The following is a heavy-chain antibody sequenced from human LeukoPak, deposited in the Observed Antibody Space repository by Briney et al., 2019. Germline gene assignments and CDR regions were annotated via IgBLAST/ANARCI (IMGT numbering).Heavy chain of an antibody. CDR2: ISYDGSNK. CDR3: AKGGELRFLEWLLGDDAFDI. D-gene: IGHD3-3*01. CDR1: GFTFSSYA. Sequence: PGRSLRLSCAASGFTFSSYAMHWVRQAPGKGLEWVAVISYDGSNKYYADSVKGRFTISRDNSKNTLYLQMNSLRAEDTAVYYCAKGGELRFLEWLLGDDAFDIWGQGTMVTVSS. V-gene: IGHV3-30-3*01. J-gene: IGHJ3*02.